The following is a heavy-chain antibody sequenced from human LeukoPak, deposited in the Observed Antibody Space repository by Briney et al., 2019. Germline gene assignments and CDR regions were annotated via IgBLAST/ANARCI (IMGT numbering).Heavy chain of an antibody. CDR2: IYYSGST. Sequence: TLSLTCTVSGGSISSGGYYWSWIRQHPGKGLEWIGYIYYSGSTYYNPSLKSRVTISVDTSKNQFSLKLSSVTAADTAVYYCARGIRSNYFFDYWGQGTLVTVSS. D-gene: IGHD4-11*01. J-gene: IGHJ4*02. CDR1: GGSISSGGYY. V-gene: IGHV4-31*03. CDR3: ARGIRSNYFFDY.